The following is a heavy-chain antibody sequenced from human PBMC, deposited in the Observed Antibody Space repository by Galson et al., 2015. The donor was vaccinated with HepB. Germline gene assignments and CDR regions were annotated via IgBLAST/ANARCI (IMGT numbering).Heavy chain of an antibody. V-gene: IGHV1-46*01. CDR3: ARGPRGYSYGQWAYYYYGMDV. Sequence: SGYTFTSYYMHWVRQAPGQGLEWMGIINPSGGSTSYAQKFQGRVTMTRDTSTSTVYMELSSLRFEDTAVYYCARGPRGYSYGQWAYYYYGMDVWGQGTTVTVSS. CDR1: GYTFTSYY. CDR2: INPSGGST. J-gene: IGHJ6*02. D-gene: IGHD5-18*01.